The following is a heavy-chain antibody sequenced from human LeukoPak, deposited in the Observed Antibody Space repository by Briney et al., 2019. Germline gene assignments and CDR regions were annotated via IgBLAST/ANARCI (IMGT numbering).Heavy chain of an antibody. CDR3: ARVRAYDNGSGRYGMDV. D-gene: IGHD3-10*01. V-gene: IGHV1-46*01. Sequence: ASVKVSCKASGYTFTSYYMHWGRQAPGQGLEWMGIINPSGGSTSYAQKFQGRVTMTRDTSTSTVYMELSRLRSEDTAEYYCARVRAYDNGSGRYGMDVWGKGTTVTVSS. CDR1: GYTFTSYY. CDR2: INPSGGST. J-gene: IGHJ6*04.